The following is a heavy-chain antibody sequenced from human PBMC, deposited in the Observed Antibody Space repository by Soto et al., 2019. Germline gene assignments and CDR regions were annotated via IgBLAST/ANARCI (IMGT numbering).Heavy chain of an antibody. CDR1: GYTFTSYG. CDR2: ISAYNGDT. J-gene: IGHJ4*02. CDR3: VRDPDGHIDFDY. V-gene: IGHV1-18*01. Sequence: QVQLVQSGAEVKEPGASVKISCKASGYTFTSYGISWVRQAPGQGLEWMSWISAYNGDTNYAQKVQGRVTMTTDPSTSTAFMGRRSLRFDATAVYYCVRDPDGHIDFDYWGQGTLVTVSS.